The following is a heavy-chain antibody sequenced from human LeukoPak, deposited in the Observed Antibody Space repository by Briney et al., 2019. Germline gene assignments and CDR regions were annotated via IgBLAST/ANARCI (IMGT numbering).Heavy chain of an antibody. CDR1: GGSISSYY. CDR2: IYYSGST. D-gene: IGHD1-26*01. V-gene: IGHV4-59*08. CDR3: ARRGVGATPFDY. J-gene: IGHJ4*02. Sequence: PSETLFLTCTVSGGSISSYYWSWIRQPPGKGLEWIGYIYYSGSTNYNPSLKSRVTISVDTSKNQFSLKLSSVTAADTAVYYCARRGVGATPFDYWGQGTLVTVSS.